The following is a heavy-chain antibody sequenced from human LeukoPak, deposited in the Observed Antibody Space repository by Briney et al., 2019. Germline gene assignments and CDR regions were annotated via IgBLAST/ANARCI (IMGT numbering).Heavy chain of an antibody. CDR1: GYTFTSYY. CDR2: INPSGAST. D-gene: IGHD2-2*01. CDR3: ARVGSSADTAYYYYMDV. Sequence: ASVKVSCKASGYTFTSYYMHWVRQAPGQGLEWMGIINPSGASTSYAQKFQGRVTMTRDMSTSTVYMELSSLRSEDTAVYYCARVGSSADTAYYYYMDVWGKGTTVTVSS. V-gene: IGHV1-46*01. J-gene: IGHJ6*03.